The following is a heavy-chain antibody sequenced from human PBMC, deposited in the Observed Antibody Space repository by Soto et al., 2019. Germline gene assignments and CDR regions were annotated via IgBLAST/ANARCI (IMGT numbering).Heavy chain of an antibody. J-gene: IGHJ5*02. D-gene: IGHD2-15*01. CDR1: GFAFSSYA. V-gene: IGHV3-33*06. CDR2: IWYDGSKE. Sequence: QVQLVESGGGEVQAGMSLGLSCAASGFAFSSYAMHWVRQAPGKGLEWVGVIWYDGSKEYYADSVKGRFTISRDNSKNTLYLQMSSLRPEDTAVHYCAKDVDPRAGVATAMFDLWGQGTLVTVSS. CDR3: AKDVDPRAGVATAMFDL.